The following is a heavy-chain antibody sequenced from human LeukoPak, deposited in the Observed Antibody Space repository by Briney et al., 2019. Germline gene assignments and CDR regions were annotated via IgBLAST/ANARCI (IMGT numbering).Heavy chain of an antibody. D-gene: IGHD3-22*01. CDR1: GGSISSSSYY. CDR3: ARGPYSYDSSGAFDI. CDR2: IYHSGST. V-gene: IGHV4-39*07. Sequence: SETLSLTCTVSGGSISSSSYYWGWIRQPPGKGLEWIGSIYHSGSTYYNPSLKSRVTISVDTSKNQFSLKLSSVTAADTAVYFCARGPYSYDSSGAFDIWGQGTMVTVSS. J-gene: IGHJ3*02.